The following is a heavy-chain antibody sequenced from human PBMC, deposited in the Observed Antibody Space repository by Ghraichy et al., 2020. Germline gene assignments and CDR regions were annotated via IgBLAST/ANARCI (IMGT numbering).Heavy chain of an antibody. CDR1: GFTFSTAW. CDR3: AREGSGWYGGDY. CDR2: IKPDGREK. V-gene: IGHV3-7*03. J-gene: IGHJ4*02. D-gene: IGHD6-19*01. Sequence: GGSLRLSCAASGFTFSTAWMSWIRQAPGKGLEWAAHIKPDGREKFYVDSVKGRFTISRDNARNSLYLQMNSLMAEDTAVYYCAREGSGWYGGDYWGQGTLVTVSS.